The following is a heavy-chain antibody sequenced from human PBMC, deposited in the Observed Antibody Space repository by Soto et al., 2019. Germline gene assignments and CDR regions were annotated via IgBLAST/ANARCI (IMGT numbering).Heavy chain of an antibody. V-gene: IGHV1-69*13. CDR2: IILPFGTP. J-gene: IGHJ6*02. CDR3: AIKLAVVLVPAAINDYGMDV. D-gene: IGHD2-2*01. Sequence: TVKVSCKASGYSFTSYYMHWVRQAPGQGLEWMGGIILPFGTPNYAQKFQGRVTISADESMTTAYMELRGLRSEDTAVYYCAIKLAVVLVPAAINDYGMDVWG. CDR1: GYSFTSYY.